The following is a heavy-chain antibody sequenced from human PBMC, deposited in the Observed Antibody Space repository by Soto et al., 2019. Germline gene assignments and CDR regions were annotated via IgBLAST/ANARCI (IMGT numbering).Heavy chain of an antibody. V-gene: IGHV6-1*01. D-gene: IGHD5-12*01. Sequence: SQTLSLTCAISGDSVSSNSAAWNWIRQSPSRGPEWLGRTYYRSKWYNDYAVSVKSRITINPDTSKNQFSLQLNSVTPEDTAVYYCARDRHGGGYSGYVFYYFDYWGQGTLVTAPQ. CDR2: TYYRSKWYN. CDR3: ARDRHGGGYSGYVFYYFDY. J-gene: IGHJ4*02. CDR1: GDSVSSNSAA.